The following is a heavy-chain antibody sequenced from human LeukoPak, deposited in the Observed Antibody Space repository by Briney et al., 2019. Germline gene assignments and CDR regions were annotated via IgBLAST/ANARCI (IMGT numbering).Heavy chain of an antibody. CDR1: GFTFSSYG. CDR3: AKERVSSGWNPHWFDP. J-gene: IGHJ5*02. V-gene: IGHV3-33*06. Sequence: GGSLRLSCAASGFTFSSYGMHWVRQAPGKGLEWVAVIWYDGSNKYYADSVKGRFTISRDNSKNTLYLQMNSLRAEDTAIYYCAKERVSSGWNPHWFDPWGQGTLVTVSS. D-gene: IGHD6-19*01. CDR2: IWYDGSNK.